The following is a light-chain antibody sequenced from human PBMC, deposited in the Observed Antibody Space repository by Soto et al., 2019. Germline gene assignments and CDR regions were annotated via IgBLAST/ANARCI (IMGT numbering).Light chain of an antibody. V-gene: IGLV2-14*01. J-gene: IGLJ1*01. CDR3: STYTGSNTPYV. Sequence: QSALTQPASVSGSPGQSISISCTGATSDIGNYNYFSWYQQHPGKAPKLIIYQVSNRPSGVSNRFSGSKSGNTASLTISGLQADDEADYYCSTYTGSNTPYVFGTGTKLTV. CDR2: QVS. CDR1: TSDIGNYNY.